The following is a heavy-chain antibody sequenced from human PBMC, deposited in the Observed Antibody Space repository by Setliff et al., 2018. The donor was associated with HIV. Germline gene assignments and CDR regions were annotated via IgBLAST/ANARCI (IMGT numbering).Heavy chain of an antibody. V-gene: IGHV3-30*02. D-gene: IGHD4-17*01. CDR2: IQYDGSKQ. CDR3: ASPLIMTTVTKEY. J-gene: IGHJ4*02. Sequence: GESLKISCVVSGFTLGGFGMHWVRQAPGKGLEWVAFIQYDGSKQSYADSVKGRFTISRDDSKNTLYLQMNNLRAEDTAMYYCASPLIMTTVTKEYWGQGTLVTVSS. CDR1: GFTLGGFG.